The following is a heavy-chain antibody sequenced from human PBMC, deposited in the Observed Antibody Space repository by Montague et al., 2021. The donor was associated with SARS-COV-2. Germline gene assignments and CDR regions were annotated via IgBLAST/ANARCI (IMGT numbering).Heavy chain of an antibody. J-gene: IGHJ5*02. CDR3: AREDRWNWFDP. D-gene: IGHD5-24*01. V-gene: IGHV4-59*01. Sequence: SETRSLTCSVSGGSISSDYWSWIRQSPGKGLGWIGYIYYRGTTNYNPSLKSRVTFSVDTSKNQFSLKLISVTAADTAVYFCAREDRWNWFDPWGQGVLVTVSS. CDR2: IYYRGTT. CDR1: GGSISSDY.